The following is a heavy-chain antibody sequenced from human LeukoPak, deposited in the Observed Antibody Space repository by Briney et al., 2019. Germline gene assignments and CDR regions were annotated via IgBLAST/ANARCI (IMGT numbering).Heavy chain of an antibody. CDR1: GFTFSSYA. Sequence: GGSLRLSCAASGFTFSSYAMSWVRQAPGKGLEWVSYISSSSSYTNYADSVKGRFTISRDNAKNSLYRQMNSLRAEDTAVYYCARGDYAAFDIWGQGTMVTVSS. D-gene: IGHD4-17*01. V-gene: IGHV3-11*05. J-gene: IGHJ3*02. CDR2: ISSSSSYT. CDR3: ARGDYAAFDI.